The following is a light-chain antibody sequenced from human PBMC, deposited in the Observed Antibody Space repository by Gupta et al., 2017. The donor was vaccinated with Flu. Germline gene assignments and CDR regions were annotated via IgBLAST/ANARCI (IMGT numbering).Light chain of an antibody. CDR3: QEYMKWPPERA. Sequence: TLSLSPGEGATLSCRASDDIYTNLAWYQQKAGQAPRLLIYDASTRATGIPVRFSGSGSGTEFTLSISSLQSEDAAVYFCQEYMKWPPERAFGQGTRV. V-gene: IGKV3-15*01. J-gene: IGKJ1*01. CDR2: DAS. CDR1: DDIYTN.